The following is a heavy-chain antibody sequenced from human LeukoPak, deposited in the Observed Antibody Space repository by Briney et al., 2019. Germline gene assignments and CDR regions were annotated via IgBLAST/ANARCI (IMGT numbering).Heavy chain of an antibody. V-gene: IGHV3-23*01. CDR1: GFTFSSYG. CDR3: AELGITMIGGV. Sequence: GGSLRLSCAAPGFTFSSYGMNWVRQAPGKGLEWVSTISGSGTSTYYADSVKGRFTISRDNSKNTLYLQMNSLRAEDTAVYYCAELGITMIGGVWGKGTTVTISS. D-gene: IGHD3-10*02. CDR2: ISGSGTST. J-gene: IGHJ6*04.